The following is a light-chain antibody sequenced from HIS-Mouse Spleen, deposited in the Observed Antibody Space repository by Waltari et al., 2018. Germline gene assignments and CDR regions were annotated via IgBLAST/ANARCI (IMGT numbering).Light chain of an antibody. J-gene: IGKJ1*01. Sequence: DXXLTQSXXFXSXXXXXRVTXTCRASQGISSYLAXXQQKPGKAPKLLIYAAXTLXSGVPXXXSGSGSGTEFTLTISSLQPEDFATYYCQQLNSYPPTFGQGTKVEIK. CDR2: AAX. V-gene: IGKV1-9*01. CDR1: QGISSY. CDR3: QQLNSYPPT.